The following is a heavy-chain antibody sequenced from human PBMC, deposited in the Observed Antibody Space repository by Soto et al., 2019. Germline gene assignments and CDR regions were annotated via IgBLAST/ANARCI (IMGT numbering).Heavy chain of an antibody. CDR2: IWYDGSNK. CDR3: ARGAYCSSTSCYGVDY. Sequence: PGGSLRLSCAASGFNFSSYGMHWVRQAPGKGLEWEAVIWYDGSNKYYADSVKGRFTISRDNSKNTLYLQMNSLRAEDTAVYYCARGAYCSSTSCYGVDYWGQGTLVTVSS. J-gene: IGHJ4*02. V-gene: IGHV3-33*01. D-gene: IGHD2-2*01. CDR1: GFNFSSYG.